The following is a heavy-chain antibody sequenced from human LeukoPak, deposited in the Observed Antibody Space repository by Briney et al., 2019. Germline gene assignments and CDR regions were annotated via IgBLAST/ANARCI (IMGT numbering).Heavy chain of an antibody. CDR2: IIPIFGTA. CDR3: ARGLELRLRGDAFDI. Sequence: SVTVSCKASGGTFSSYAISWVRQAPGQGLEWMGGIIPIFGTANYAQKFQGRVTITTDDSTSTAYMELSSLRSEDTAVYYCARGLELRLRGDAFDIWGQGTMVTVSS. V-gene: IGHV1-69*05. D-gene: IGHD1-7*01. CDR1: GGTFSSYA. J-gene: IGHJ3*02.